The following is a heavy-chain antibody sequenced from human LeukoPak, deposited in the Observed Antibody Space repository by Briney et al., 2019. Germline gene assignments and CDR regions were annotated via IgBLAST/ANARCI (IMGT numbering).Heavy chain of an antibody. D-gene: IGHD3-10*01. CDR3: ADGLDYYGSGSTDY. J-gene: IGHJ4*02. CDR2: ISAYNGNT. CDR1: GYTFTSYD. V-gene: IGHV1-18*01. Sequence: ASVKVSCKASGYTFTSYDINWVRQAPGQGLEWMGWISAYNGNTNYAQKLQGRVTMTTDTSTSTAYMELRSLRSDDTAVYYCADGLDYYGSGSTDYWGQGTLVTVSS.